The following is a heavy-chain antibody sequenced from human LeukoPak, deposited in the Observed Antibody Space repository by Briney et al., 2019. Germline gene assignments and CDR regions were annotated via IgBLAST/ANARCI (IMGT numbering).Heavy chain of an antibody. CDR3: ARDYLLSDIVVVPAAMRYYYYYMDV. CDR1: GYTFTSYY. J-gene: IGHJ6*03. V-gene: IGHV1-46*01. Sequence: ASVKVPCKASGYTFTSYYMHWVRQAPGQGLEWMGIINPSGGSTSYAQKFQGRVTMTRDTSTSTVYMELSSLRSEDTAVYYCARDYLLSDIVVVPAAMRYYYYYMDVWGKGTTATVSS. CDR2: INPSGGST. D-gene: IGHD2-2*01.